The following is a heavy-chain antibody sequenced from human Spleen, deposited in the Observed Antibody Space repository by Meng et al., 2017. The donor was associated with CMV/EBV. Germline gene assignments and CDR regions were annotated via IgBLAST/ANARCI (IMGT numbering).Heavy chain of an antibody. V-gene: IGHV3-30*04. CDR3: AVYGRGPRGSGMDV. CDR2: ISYDGSNK. Sequence: GGSLRLSCAASGFTFSSYAMHWVRQAPGKGLEWVAVISYDGSNKYYADSVKGRFTISRDNSKNTLYLQMNSLRAEDTAVYYCAVYGRGPRGSGMDVWGQGTTVTVSS. J-gene: IGHJ6*02. D-gene: IGHD3-16*01. CDR1: GFTFSSYA.